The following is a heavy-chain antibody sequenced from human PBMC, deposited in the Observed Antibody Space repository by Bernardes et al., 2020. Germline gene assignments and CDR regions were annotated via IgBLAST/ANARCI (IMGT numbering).Heavy chain of an antibody. CDR1: GFTFSDHY. CDR2: SRNKAKRYTT. J-gene: IGHJ3*02. CDR3: ARVALVRATTGAFDI. Sequence: GGSLRLSCAASGFTFSDHYMDWVRQAPGKGLEWVGRSRNKAKRYTTEYAASVKGRFTISRDDSKNSLYLQMNSLKTEDTAVYYCARVALVRATTGAFDIWGQGTMVTVSS. D-gene: IGHD1-26*01. V-gene: IGHV3-72*01.